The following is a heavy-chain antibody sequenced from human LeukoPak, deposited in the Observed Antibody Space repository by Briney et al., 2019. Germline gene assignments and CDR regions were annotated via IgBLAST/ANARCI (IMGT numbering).Heavy chain of an antibody. CDR2: INHSGSA. CDR3: ARRAYYDYVWGRFDP. Sequence: SETLSLTCAVYGGSFSGYYWSWIRQPPGKGLEWIGEINHSGSANYNPSLKSRVTISVDTSKNQFSLKLSSVTAADTAVYYCARRAYYDYVWGRFDPWGQGTLVTVSS. J-gene: IGHJ5*02. D-gene: IGHD3-16*01. CDR1: GGSFSGYY. V-gene: IGHV4-34*01.